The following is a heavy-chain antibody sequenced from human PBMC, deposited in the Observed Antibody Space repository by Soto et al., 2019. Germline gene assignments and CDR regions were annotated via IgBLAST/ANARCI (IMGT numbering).Heavy chain of an antibody. CDR1: GFTFTNAW. J-gene: IGHJ3*02. CDR2: VKRQTDGGTT. V-gene: IGHV3-15*01. CDR3: IGVECTGNKCYSFGAFDI. Sequence: EVQLVESGGGLVEPGGSLRLSCAASGFTFTNAWMNWVRQAPGKGLEWVGRVKRQTDGGTTAYAAPVKGRFTISRDDSKNMLYLHMNSLKTEDTAVYYCIGVECTGNKCYSFGAFDIWGQGTMVTVS. D-gene: IGHD2-15*01.